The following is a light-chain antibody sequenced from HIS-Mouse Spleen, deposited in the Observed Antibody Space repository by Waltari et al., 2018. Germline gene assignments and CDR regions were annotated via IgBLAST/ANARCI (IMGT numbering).Light chain of an antibody. J-gene: IGLJ1*01. Sequence: QSALTQPPSASGSPGQSVTISCTGTSSDVGGYNSVSWYQQHPGKAPKRMIYEVSKRPSGVPDRFSGSKSGNTASLTVSGLQAEDEADYYCSSYAGSNNYVFGTGTKVTVL. CDR2: EVS. CDR1: SSDVGGYNS. V-gene: IGLV2-8*01. CDR3: SSYAGSNNYV.